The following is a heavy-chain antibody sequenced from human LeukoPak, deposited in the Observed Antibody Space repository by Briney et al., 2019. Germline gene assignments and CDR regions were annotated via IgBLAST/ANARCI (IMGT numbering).Heavy chain of an antibody. D-gene: IGHD1-26*01. CDR3: ARVRGSYAFDY. J-gene: IGHJ4*02. CDR1: GFTFSSYW. Sequence: SGGSLRLSCVASGFTFSSYWMHWVRQDPRKGLVWVSRINGDGRNINYADSVRGRFTISRDNAKNSLYLQMNSLRAEDTAVYYCARVRGSYAFDYWGQGTLVTVSS. CDR2: INGDGRNI. V-gene: IGHV3-74*01.